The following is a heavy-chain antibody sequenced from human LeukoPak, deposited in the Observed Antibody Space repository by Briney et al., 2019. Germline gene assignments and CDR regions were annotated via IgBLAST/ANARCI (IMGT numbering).Heavy chain of an antibody. J-gene: IGHJ6*03. CDR1: GYSFSTYW. Sequence: GESLKISCKSSGYSFSTYWIGWVRQMPGEGLEWMGIIYPGDSDTRYSPSFQGQVTISADKSISTVYLQWSSLKDSDTAIYYRVRHFMYTSSWYSARGENYSYYYMDVWGKGTPVTVSS. D-gene: IGHD6-13*01. CDR3: VRHFMYTSSWYSARGENYSYYYMDV. V-gene: IGHV5-51*01. CDR2: IYPGDSDT.